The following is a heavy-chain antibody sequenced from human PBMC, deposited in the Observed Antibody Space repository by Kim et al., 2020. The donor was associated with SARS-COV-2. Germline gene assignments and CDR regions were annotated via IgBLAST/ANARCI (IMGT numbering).Heavy chain of an antibody. V-gene: IGHV3-23*01. CDR3: ADVATTVTTASDY. J-gene: IGHJ4*02. Sequence: ADTGKGRCTIPRDNSKNTLYLQMNRLGAEDTAVYYCADVATTVTTASDYWGQGTLVTVSS. D-gene: IGHD4-17*01.